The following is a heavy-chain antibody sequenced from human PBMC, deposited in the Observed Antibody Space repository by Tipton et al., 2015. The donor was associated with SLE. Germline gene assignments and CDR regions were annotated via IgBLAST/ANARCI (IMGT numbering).Heavy chain of an antibody. CDR3: ARIAIAPAMCEYYFDS. J-gene: IGHJ4*02. CDR2: LNYNGGA. Sequence: PGLVKPSETLSLICSVSGGSITNKYWSWIRQPPGKGLEWIGYLNYNGGATYSPSLKSRVTTSVDTSKNQFSLNRNSVTAADTAAYYCARIAIAPAMCEYYFDSWGQGTLVTVSS. CDR1: GGSITNKY. V-gene: IGHV4-59*08. D-gene: IGHD2-2*01.